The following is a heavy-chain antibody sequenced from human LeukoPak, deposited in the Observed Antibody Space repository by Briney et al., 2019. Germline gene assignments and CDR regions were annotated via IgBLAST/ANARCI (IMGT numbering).Heavy chain of an antibody. CDR1: GFTFSSYS. CDR2: ISSSSSTI. D-gene: IGHD6-13*01. CDR3: ARANSDSWHNFNQ. Sequence: PGGSLRLSCAASGFTFSSYSMNWVRQAPGKGLEWVSYISSSSSTIYYADSVKGRFTISRDNAKNSLYLQMNSLRSEDTAVYYCARANSDSWHNFNQWGQGTLVTVSS. J-gene: IGHJ4*02. V-gene: IGHV3-48*01.